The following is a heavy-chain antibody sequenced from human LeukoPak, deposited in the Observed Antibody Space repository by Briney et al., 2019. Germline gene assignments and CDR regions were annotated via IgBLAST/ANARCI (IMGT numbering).Heavy chain of an antibody. CDR3: ARGRIAGYYDFWSGSTYYFDY. CDR1: GGSISSYY. Sequence: SETLSLTCTVSGGSISSYYWSWIRQPPAKGLEWIGYIYYSGSTNYNPSLKSRVTISVDTSKNQFSLKLSSVTAADTAVYYCARGRIAGYYDFWSGSTYYFDYWGQGTLVTVSS. V-gene: IGHV4-59*01. CDR2: IYYSGST. J-gene: IGHJ4*02. D-gene: IGHD3-3*01.